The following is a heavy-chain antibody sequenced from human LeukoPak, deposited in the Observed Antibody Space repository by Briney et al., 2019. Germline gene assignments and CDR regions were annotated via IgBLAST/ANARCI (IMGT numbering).Heavy chain of an antibody. J-gene: IGHJ6*03. CDR3: ARVMISFGGLTSSFYMDV. CDR2: INTNTGNP. CDR1: GYTFTNYA. Sequence: ASVKVSCKASGYTFTNYAMNWVRQAPGQGLEWMGRINTNTGNPTYAQGFTGRFVFSLDTSVSTAYLQISSLEAEDTAVFYCARVMISFGGLTSSFYMDVWGKGTTVTVSS. V-gene: IGHV7-4-1*02. D-gene: IGHD3-16*01.